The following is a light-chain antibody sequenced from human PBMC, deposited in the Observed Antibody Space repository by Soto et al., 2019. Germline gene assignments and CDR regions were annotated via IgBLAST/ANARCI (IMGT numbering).Light chain of an antibody. Sequence: EIVLTQSPATLSLSPRERATLSCRASQSVRTYLTWYQQKPGQAPRVLIYDVSNRATGIPARFSGSGSGTDFTLTISSLDPEDFAVYYCHHRSNWPYTFGQGTSLEIK. V-gene: IGKV3-11*01. CDR1: QSVRTY. J-gene: IGKJ2*01. CDR3: HHRSNWPYT. CDR2: DVS.